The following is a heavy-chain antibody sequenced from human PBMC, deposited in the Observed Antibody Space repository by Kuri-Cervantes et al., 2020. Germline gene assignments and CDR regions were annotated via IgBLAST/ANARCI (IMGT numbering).Heavy chain of an antibody. Sequence: GSLRLSCAVYGGSFSGYYWSWIRQPPGKGLEWIGEINHSGSTSYNPSLKSRVTISVDTSKNQFSLKLSSVTAADTAVYYCARGGYGYFDYWGQGTLVTVSS. J-gene: IGHJ4*02. V-gene: IGHV4-34*01. CDR3: ARGGYGYFDY. CDR2: INHSGST. CDR1: GGSFSGYY. D-gene: IGHD5-18*01.